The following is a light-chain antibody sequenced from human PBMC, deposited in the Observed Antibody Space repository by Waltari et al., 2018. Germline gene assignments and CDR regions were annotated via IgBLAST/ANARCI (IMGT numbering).Light chain of an antibody. CDR2: EAS. J-gene: IGKJ4*01. CDR1: QYISFY. CDR3: QQSYSSPPT. V-gene: IGKV1-39*01. Sequence: DIQMTQSPSSLSASVVARVNITCRASQYISFYLNWYQQKPGKSPKLLIYEASSLQSGVPSRFSGSASGTDFTLTISSLQPEDFATYFCQQSYSSPPTFGGGTKVEIK.